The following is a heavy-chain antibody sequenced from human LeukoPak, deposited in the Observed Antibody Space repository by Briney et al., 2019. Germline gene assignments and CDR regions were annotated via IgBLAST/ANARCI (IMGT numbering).Heavy chain of an antibody. CDR1: GFTFSSYA. CDR2: VGGSGDSI. Sequence: GGSLRLSCAASGFTFSSYAMTWVRQAPGKGLEWVSAVGGSGDSIFYADSVKGRFTISRDNSKNTVYLQMNSLRVEDTAVYYCAKGRSGSCYSDCDYWGQGTLVTVSS. CDR3: AKGRSGSCYSDCDY. D-gene: IGHD2-15*01. V-gene: IGHV3-23*01. J-gene: IGHJ4*02.